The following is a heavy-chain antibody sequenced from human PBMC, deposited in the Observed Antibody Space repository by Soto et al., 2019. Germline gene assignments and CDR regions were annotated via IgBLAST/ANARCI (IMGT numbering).Heavy chain of an antibody. CDR3: ARGWWEREGYVMDV. CDR2: IYYSGST. V-gene: IGHV4-59*08. Sequence: PSVTLSLTCTIYRTSITSYYWSWIMQPPGKELQNIGYIYYSGSTNYNPSQKRRDTISDDTSTNQFSLTLSSVTAADTAVYYCARGWWEREGYVMDVWGQGTTVS. D-gene: IGHD1-26*01. CDR1: RTSITSYY. J-gene: IGHJ6*02.